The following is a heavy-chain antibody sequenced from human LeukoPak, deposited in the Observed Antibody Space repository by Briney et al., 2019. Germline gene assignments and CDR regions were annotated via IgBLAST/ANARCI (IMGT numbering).Heavy chain of an antibody. CDR2: ISSSSSYI. CDR1: GFTFSSYS. J-gene: IGHJ4*02. CDR3: ARGRITIFGVVTSYYFDS. D-gene: IGHD3-3*01. V-gene: IGHV3-21*01. Sequence: PGGSLRLSCAASGFTFSSYSMNWVRQAPGKGLEWVSSISSSSSYIYYADSVKGRFTISRDNAKNSLYLQMNSLRAEETAVYYCARGRITIFGVVTSYYFDSWGQGTLVTVSS.